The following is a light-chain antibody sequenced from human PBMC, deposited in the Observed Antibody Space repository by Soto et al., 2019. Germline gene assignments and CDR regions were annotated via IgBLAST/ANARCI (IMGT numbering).Light chain of an antibody. Sequence: DLQMTQSPSTLSASVGARVTITCRASQSISSWLAWYQQKPGKAPNLLIYDASSLESGVPSRFGGGGSGTEFTLNISSLQPDDCAIYYGQQYINYPWTFGQGTKVEIK. J-gene: IGKJ1*01. V-gene: IGKV1-5*01. CDR1: QSISSW. CDR3: QQYINYPWT. CDR2: DAS.